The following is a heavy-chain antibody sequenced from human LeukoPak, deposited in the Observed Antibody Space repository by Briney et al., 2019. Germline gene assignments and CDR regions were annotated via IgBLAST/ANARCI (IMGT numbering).Heavy chain of an antibody. CDR2: INHSGST. CDR3: ARGRLRYFDWLTLGAFDI. Sequence: PSETLSLTCAVYGGSFSGYYWSWIRQPPGKGLEWIGEINHSGSTNYNPSLKSRVTISVDTSKNQFSLKLSSVTAADTAVYYCARGRLRYFDWLTLGAFDIWGQGTMVTVSS. V-gene: IGHV4-34*01. CDR1: GGSFSGYY. J-gene: IGHJ3*02. D-gene: IGHD3-9*01.